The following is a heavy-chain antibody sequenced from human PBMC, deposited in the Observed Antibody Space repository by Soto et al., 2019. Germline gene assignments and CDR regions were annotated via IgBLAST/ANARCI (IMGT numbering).Heavy chain of an antibody. D-gene: IGHD4-17*01. CDR3: ARDLRGHYGP. Sequence: GALRVSCEGSVFNVRNFNMIWVRQAPGKGLEWVSSVSGSSSYIYYADSVKGRFTVSRDNANNLVFLQMNGLRPEDTAMYYCARDLRGHYGPWGQGTMVPVSS. J-gene: IGHJ3*01. CDR1: VFNVRNFN. V-gene: IGHV3-21*06. CDR2: VSGSSSYI.